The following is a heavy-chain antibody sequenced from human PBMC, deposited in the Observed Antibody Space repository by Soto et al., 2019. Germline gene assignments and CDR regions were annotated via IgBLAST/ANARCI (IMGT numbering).Heavy chain of an antibody. CDR3: AREYDGDYVVLEKKYYFDY. CDR1: GGTFSSYT. Sequence: QVQLVQSGAEVKKPGSSVKVSCKASGGTFSSYTISWVRQAPGHGLEWMGRIIPILGIANNAQKFQGRVTITADKSTSTAYREFSSLRSEDTAVYYCAREYDGDYVVLEKKYYFDYWGQGTLVTVSS. CDR2: IIPILGIA. D-gene: IGHD4-17*01. J-gene: IGHJ4*02. V-gene: IGHV1-69*08.